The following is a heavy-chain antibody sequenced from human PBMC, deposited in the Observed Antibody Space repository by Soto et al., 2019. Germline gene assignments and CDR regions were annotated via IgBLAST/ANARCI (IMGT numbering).Heavy chain of an antibody. D-gene: IGHD3-22*01. CDR3: ARDRLYYYDSSGYYYGDESFDY. J-gene: IGHJ4*02. V-gene: IGHV3-33*01. CDR2: IWYDGSNK. CDR1: GFTFSSYG. Sequence: GGSLRLSCAASGFTFSSYGMHWVRQAPGKGLEWVAVIWYDGSNKYYADSVKGRFTISRDNSKNTLYLQMNSLRAEDTAVYYCARDRLYYYDSSGYYYGDESFDYWGQGTLVTVSS.